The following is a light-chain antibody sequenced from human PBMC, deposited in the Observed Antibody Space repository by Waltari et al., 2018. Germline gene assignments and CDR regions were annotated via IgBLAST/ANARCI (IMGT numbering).Light chain of an antibody. Sequence: QSALTQPRSVSGSPGQSVTISCTGTSSDVGGYNYVSWYQQHPGKAPQLMIYDVSKRPSGFPDRFSGSKSGNTASLTISGLQAEDEADYYCCSYAGSYTPVFGGGTKLTVL. J-gene: IGLJ2*01. CDR2: DVS. CDR3: CSYAGSYTPV. CDR1: SSDVGGYNY. V-gene: IGLV2-11*01.